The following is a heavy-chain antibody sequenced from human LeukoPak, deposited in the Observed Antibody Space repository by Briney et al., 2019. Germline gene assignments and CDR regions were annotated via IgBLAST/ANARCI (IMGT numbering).Heavy chain of an antibody. V-gene: IGHV3-30-3*01. CDR1: GFTFSSYA. Sequence: GGSLRLSCAASGFTFSSYAMHWVRQAPGKGLEWVAVISYDGSNKYYADSVKGRFTISRDNSKNTLYLQMNSLRAEDTAVYYCARDLDDSSGYSFGAFGIWGQGTMVTVSS. J-gene: IGHJ3*02. D-gene: IGHD3-22*01. CDR2: ISYDGSNK. CDR3: ARDLDDSSGYSFGAFGI.